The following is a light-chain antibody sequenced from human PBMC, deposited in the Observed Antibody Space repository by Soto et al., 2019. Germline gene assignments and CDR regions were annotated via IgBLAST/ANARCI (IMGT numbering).Light chain of an antibody. CDR3: QRYSSSRLT. CDR1: QSVSRSY. CDR2: AAS. Sequence: EVVLTQSPGTLSLSPGDRATLSCRASQSVSRSYLAWYQQKPGQAPRLLIYAASSRATGIPDRFSGSGSGTDFTLTISRLEPEDFAVYYCQRYSSSRLTFAGGTKVDIK. J-gene: IGKJ4*01. V-gene: IGKV3-20*01.